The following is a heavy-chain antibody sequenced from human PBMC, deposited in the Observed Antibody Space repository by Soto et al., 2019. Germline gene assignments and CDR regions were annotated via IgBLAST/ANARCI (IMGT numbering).Heavy chain of an antibody. Sequence: QEQLAESGGGLVKPGGSLRLSCAASGFSFNVYYMTWIGQAPGSGLEWVASISILGDSTYYADSVKGRFTISRDNVQSSLYRQMDTLRPEDTAVYYCARDRAGTRTFPHNTFNLWGQGTTVTVAS. CDR3: ARDRAGTRTFPHNTFNL. J-gene: IGHJ3*01. V-gene: IGHV3-11*01. CDR2: ISILGDST. CDR1: GFSFNVYY. D-gene: IGHD6-19*01.